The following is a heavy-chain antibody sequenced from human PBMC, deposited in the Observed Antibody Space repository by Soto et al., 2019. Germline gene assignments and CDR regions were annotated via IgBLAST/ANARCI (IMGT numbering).Heavy chain of an antibody. CDR2: ISYDGSNK. CDR1: GFTFSSYA. D-gene: IGHD4-17*01. J-gene: IGHJ5*02. CDR3: ARHVRAVTTRWCDP. Sequence: QVQLVESGGGVVQPGRSLRLSCAASGFTFSSYAMHWVRQAPGKGLEWVAVISYDGSNKYYADSVKGRFTISRDNSKNTLYLQMSSLRAEDTAVYYCARHVRAVTTRWCDPWGQGTLVTVSS. V-gene: IGHV3-30-3*01.